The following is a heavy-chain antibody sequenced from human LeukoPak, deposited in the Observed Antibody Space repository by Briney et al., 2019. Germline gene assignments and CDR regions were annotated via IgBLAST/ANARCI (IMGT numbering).Heavy chain of an antibody. CDR2: IRSSSET. J-gene: IGHJ5*02. V-gene: IGHV3-69-1*01. D-gene: IGHD5-12*01. Sequence: PGGSLRLSCAASGFTVSSNYMTWVRQAPGKGLEWVSHIRSSSETFYADSVKGRFTISRDNARNSLYLQMNNLRGEDTAIYYCARDAGNSGYGCDLWGQGTLVTVSS. CDR1: GFTVSSNY. CDR3: ARDAGNSGYGCDL.